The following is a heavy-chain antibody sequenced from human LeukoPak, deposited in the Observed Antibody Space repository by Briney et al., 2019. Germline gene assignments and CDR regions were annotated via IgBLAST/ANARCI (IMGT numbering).Heavy chain of an antibody. CDR2: ISSRSDTI. J-gene: IGHJ4*02. CDR3: ARETTSGY. Sequence: GGSLRLSCAASGFSFSTYSMNWVRQAPGKGLEWLSYISSRSDTIYYADSVKGRFTNSRDNAKNSLYLQMNSLRAEDAAVYYCARETTSGYWGQGTLVTVSS. D-gene: IGHD1-1*01. V-gene: IGHV3-48*04. CDR1: GFSFSTYS.